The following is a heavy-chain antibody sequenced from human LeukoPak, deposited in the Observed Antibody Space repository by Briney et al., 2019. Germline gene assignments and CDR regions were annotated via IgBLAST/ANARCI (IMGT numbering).Heavy chain of an antibody. CDR3: ACLPTYYYDSSGYQVGSYYFDY. Sequence: SETLSLTCIVSGDSISSGSFYWGWIRQPPGQGLEWIGSIDYSGSSYYNPSLQSRVTISVDTSKNQFSLKLSSVTAADTAVYCCACLPTYYYDSSGYQVGSYYFDYWGQGTLVTVSS. J-gene: IGHJ4*02. CDR1: GDSISSGSFY. CDR2: IDYSGSS. D-gene: IGHD3-22*01. V-gene: IGHV4-39*01.